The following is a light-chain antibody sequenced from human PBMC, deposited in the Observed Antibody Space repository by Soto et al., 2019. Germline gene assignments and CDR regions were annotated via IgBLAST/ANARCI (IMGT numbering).Light chain of an antibody. CDR2: GAS. CDR1: QSVSSN. Sequence: EIVMTQSPATLSVSPGERATLSCRASQSVSSNLAWYQQKPGQAPGLLLYGASTRATGIPARFSGSGSGTEFTLTISSLQSEDFAVYYCQQYNNWPRAFGQGTKLEI. CDR3: QQYNNWPRA. J-gene: IGKJ2*01. V-gene: IGKV3-15*01.